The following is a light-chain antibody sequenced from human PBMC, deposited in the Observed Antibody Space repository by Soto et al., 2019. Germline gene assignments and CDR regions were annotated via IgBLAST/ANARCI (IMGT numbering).Light chain of an antibody. CDR3: QQYGSSPPGT. CDR1: QTINNN. Sequence: ETVMTQSPITLAVSPREGGTLSCRASQTINNNLAWYQQKPGQAPRLLIYGASRRATGVPARFSGSGSGTDFTLTISSLQSEDFAVYYCQQYGSSPPGTFGQGTKVDIK. CDR2: GAS. V-gene: IGKV3-15*01. J-gene: IGKJ1*01.